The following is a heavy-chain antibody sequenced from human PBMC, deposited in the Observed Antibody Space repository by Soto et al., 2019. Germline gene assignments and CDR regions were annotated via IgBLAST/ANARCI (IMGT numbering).Heavy chain of an antibody. CDR3: ARMGDVPYYYYGMDV. Sequence: QVQLVQSGAEVKKPGASVKVSCKASGYTFSRSGISWVRQAPGQGLEWMGWINGYNDNTNYTQKMPGRITMTTDTPTSTAYMELRSLRSDDTAVYYCARMGDVPYYYYGMDVWGQGTTVIVSS. J-gene: IGHJ6*02. D-gene: IGHD3-16*01. CDR1: GYTFSRSG. CDR2: INGYNDNT. V-gene: IGHV1-18*01.